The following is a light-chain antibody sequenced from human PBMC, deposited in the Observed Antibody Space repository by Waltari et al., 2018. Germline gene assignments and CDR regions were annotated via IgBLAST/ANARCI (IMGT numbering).Light chain of an antibody. J-gene: IGKJ1*01. V-gene: IGKV3-15*01. Sequence: EILMTQSQATLSVSPGERATVTCRASQSVGSNLAWYQHKPGQSPRLLIYPASTTAAGIPARFSGSGSGTEFTLTISSLQSEDFAIYYCQQYNNWPGTFGQGTRVEIK. CDR2: PAS. CDR3: QQYNNWPGT. CDR1: QSVGSN.